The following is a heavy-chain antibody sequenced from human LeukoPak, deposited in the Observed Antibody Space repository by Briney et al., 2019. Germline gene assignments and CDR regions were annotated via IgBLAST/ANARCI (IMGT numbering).Heavy chain of an antibody. CDR2: INHSGST. CDR3: ARHGGIAVAHLPYYFDY. J-gene: IGHJ4*02. V-gene: IGHV4-34*01. Sequence: SETLSLTCAVYGGSFSGYYWSWIRQPPGKGLEWIGEINHSGSTNYNPSLKSRVTISVDTSKNQFSLKLSSVTAADTAVYYCARHGGIAVAHLPYYFDYWGQGTLVTVSS. CDR1: GGSFSGYY. D-gene: IGHD6-19*01.